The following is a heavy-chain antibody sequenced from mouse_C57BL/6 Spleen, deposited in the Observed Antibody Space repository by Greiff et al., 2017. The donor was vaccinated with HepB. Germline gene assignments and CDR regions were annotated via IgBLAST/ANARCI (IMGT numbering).Heavy chain of an antibody. V-gene: IGHV5-4*01. CDR1: GFTFSSYA. J-gene: IGHJ1*03. D-gene: IGHD1-1*01. CDR3: ARGVVAHWYFDV. Sequence: EVHLVESGGGLVKPGGSLKLSCAASGFTFSSYAMSWVRQTPEKRLEWVATISDGGSYTYYPDNVKGRFTISRDNAKNNLYLQMSHLKSEDTAMYYCARGVVAHWYFDVWGTGTTVTVSS. CDR2: ISDGGSYT.